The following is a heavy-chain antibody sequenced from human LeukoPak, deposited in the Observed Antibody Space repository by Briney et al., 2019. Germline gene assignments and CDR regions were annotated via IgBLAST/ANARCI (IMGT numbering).Heavy chain of an antibody. CDR2: IKQDGSEK. V-gene: IGHV3-7*01. CDR3: ARNSYDFWSGYYEYFDY. Sequence: GGSLRLSCAASGFTFSSYWMSWVRQAPGKGLEWVANIKQDGSEKYYVDSVKGRFTISRDNAKNSLYLQMNSLRAEDTAVYYCARNSYDFWSGYYEYFDYWGQGTLVTVSS. D-gene: IGHD3-3*01. CDR1: GFTFSSYW. J-gene: IGHJ4*02.